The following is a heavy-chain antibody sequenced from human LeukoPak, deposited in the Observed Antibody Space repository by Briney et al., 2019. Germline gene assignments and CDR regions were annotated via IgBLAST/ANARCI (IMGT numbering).Heavy chain of an antibody. CDR3: ARGELWYQH. J-gene: IGHJ1*01. CDR2: NRSKAYGRTT. Sequence: GGSLRLSCTASGFTFGDYAMRWVRQARGGGLGGVGYNRSKAYGRTTEYAASVKGRFTISRDDSKSIAYLQMNSLKTEDTAVYYCARGELWYQHWGQGTLVTVSS. D-gene: IGHD2-21*01. V-gene: IGHV3-49*04. CDR1: GFTFGDYA.